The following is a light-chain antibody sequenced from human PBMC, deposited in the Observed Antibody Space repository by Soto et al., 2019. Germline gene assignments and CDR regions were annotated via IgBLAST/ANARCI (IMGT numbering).Light chain of an antibody. CDR2: YDS. V-gene: IGLV3-21*04. CDR3: QVWDSRSDPGV. CDR1: NIGSKS. J-gene: IGLJ3*02. Sequence: SYELTQPPSVSVAPGKTARITCGGNNIGSKSVHWSQQKPGQAPVLVIYYDSDRPSGIPERFSGSNSGNTATLTISRVEAGDEADYYCQVWDSRSDPGVFGGGTKLTVL.